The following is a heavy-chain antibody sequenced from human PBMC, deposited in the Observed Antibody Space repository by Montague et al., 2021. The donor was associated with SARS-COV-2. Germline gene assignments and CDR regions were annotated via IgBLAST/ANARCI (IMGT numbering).Heavy chain of an antibody. Sequence: SLRLSCAASGFTFSSYAMHWVRQAPGKGLEWVAVISYDGTNKYYADSVKGRFTISRDNSKNTLYLQMNSLRAEDTAVYYCARDEDQVDSNYYFDYWGQGTLATVSS. CDR2: ISYDGTNK. CDR3: ARDEDQVDSNYYFDY. V-gene: IGHV3-30*04. J-gene: IGHJ4*02. D-gene: IGHD2-2*01. CDR1: GFTFSSYA.